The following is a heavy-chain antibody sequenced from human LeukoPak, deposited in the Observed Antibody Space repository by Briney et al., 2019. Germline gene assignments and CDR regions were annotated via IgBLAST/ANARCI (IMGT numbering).Heavy chain of an antibody. CDR3: ARRGGRWIQLRDNYFDY. Sequence: PSGTLSLTCAVSGGSISSSNWWSWVRQPPGKGLEWIGEIYHSGSTNYNPSLKSRVTISVDTSKNQFSLKLSSVTAADTAVYYCARRGGRWIQLRDNYFDYWGQGTLVTVSS. CDR2: IYHSGST. J-gene: IGHJ4*02. CDR1: GGSISSSNW. V-gene: IGHV4-4*02. D-gene: IGHD5-18*01.